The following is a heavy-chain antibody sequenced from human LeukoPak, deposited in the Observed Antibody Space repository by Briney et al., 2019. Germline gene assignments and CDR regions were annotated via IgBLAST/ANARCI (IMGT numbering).Heavy chain of an antibody. Sequence: GGPLRLSCAASGFTFSSYAMSWVRQAPGKGLEWVSAISGSGGSTYYADSVKGRFTISRDNSKNTLYLQMNSLRAEDTAVYYCAKDLSSSSRAYYYYYYMDVWGKGTTVTVSS. J-gene: IGHJ6*03. CDR1: GFTFSSYA. CDR2: ISGSGGST. D-gene: IGHD6-6*01. CDR3: AKDLSSSSRAYYYYYYMDV. V-gene: IGHV3-23*01.